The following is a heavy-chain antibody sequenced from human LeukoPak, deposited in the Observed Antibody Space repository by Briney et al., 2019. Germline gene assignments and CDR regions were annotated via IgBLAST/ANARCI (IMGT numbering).Heavy chain of an antibody. V-gene: IGHV5-51*01. J-gene: IGHJ3*01. D-gene: IGHD2-2*01. CDR2: IYPGDSDT. CDR1: GYDFSTYW. Sequence: GASLQISCKGSGYDFSTYWIGWVRQMPGQGLEWMGIIYPGDSDTRNSPSLQGQVTISADKSISTVYLQWSSLKASDTAMYYCARDGPVPATPDAFDLWGQGTMVTVSS. CDR3: ARDGPVPATPDAFDL.